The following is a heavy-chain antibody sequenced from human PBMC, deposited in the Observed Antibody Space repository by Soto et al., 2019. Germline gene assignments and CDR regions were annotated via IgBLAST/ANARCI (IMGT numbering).Heavy chain of an antibody. CDR2: INHSGST. Sequence: SETLSLTCAVYGGSFSGYYWSWIRQPPGKGLEWIGEINHSGSTNYNPSLKSRVTISVDTSKNQFSLKLSSVTAADTAVYYCARGRRGSSYCSSTSCYTDYWGQGTLVTVSS. CDR1: GGSFSGYY. CDR3: ARGRRGSSYCSSTSCYTDY. J-gene: IGHJ4*02. D-gene: IGHD2-2*02. V-gene: IGHV4-34*01.